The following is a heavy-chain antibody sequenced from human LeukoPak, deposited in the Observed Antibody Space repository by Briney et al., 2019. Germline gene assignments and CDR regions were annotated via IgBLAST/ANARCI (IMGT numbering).Heavy chain of an antibody. J-gene: IGHJ3*02. V-gene: IGHV4-59*01. CDR2: IYYSGST. CDR1: AGSISTYY. Sequence: SETLSLTCTVSAGSISTYYWSWIRQPPGKGLEWIGYIYYSGSTNYNPSLKSRVTISVDTSKNQFSLKLTSVTAADTAVYYCARATAFFDIWGQGTMVTVSS. CDR3: ARATAFFDI.